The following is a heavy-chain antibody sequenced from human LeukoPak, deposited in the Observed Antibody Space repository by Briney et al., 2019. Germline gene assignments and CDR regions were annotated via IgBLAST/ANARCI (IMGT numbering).Heavy chain of an antibody. CDR3: ARESPTLYSSSSEFDY. CDR1: GYTFTSYG. Sequence: ASVKVSCKASGYTFTSYGISWVRQAPGQGLEWMGWISAYNGNTNYAQKLQGRVTMTTDTSTSTAYMELRSLRSDDTAVYYCARESPTLYSSSSEFDYWGQGTLVTVSS. D-gene: IGHD6-13*01. J-gene: IGHJ4*02. CDR2: ISAYNGNT. V-gene: IGHV1-18*01.